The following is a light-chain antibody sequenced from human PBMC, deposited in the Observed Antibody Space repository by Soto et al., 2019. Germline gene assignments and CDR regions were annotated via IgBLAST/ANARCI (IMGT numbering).Light chain of an antibody. CDR1: TGAVTSGHY. CDR2: STN. Sequence: QTVVTQVPSLTVSPGGTVTLTCASSTGAVTSGHYPNWFQQKPGQAPRALIYSTNKKHSWTPARVSGSLLGGKAALTLSGVQPEDEAEYYCLLYYGGAQPVVFGGGTQLTVL. CDR3: LLYYGGAQPVV. J-gene: IGLJ2*01. V-gene: IGLV7-43*01.